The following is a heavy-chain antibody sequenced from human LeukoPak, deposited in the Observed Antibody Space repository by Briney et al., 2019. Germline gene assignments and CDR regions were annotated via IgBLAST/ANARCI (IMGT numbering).Heavy chain of an antibody. V-gene: IGHV3-30*04. CDR3: ARGGRSGYDSGVDYFDY. D-gene: IGHD5-12*01. J-gene: IGHJ4*02. CDR2: ISYDGSNK. CDR1: GFTFSSYA. Sequence: PGGSLRLSCAASGFTFSSYAMHWVRQAPGKGLEWVAVISYDGSNKYYADSVKGRFTISRDNSKNTLLLQMNSLRAEDMAVYYCARGGRSGYDSGVDYFDYWGQGTLVTVSS.